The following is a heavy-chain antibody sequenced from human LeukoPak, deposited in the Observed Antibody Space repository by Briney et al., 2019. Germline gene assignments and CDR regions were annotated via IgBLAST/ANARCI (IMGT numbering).Heavy chain of an antibody. CDR2: ISPSGNSK. Sequence: GGSLRLSCAPSTFTFSSYTMNWVCQAPGKGLEWVSSISPSGNSKYHADSVKGRFTITRDNAENSLYMQMNSLRAEDTGVYYCVRDFLGESGAGGYWGQGTLVTVSS. CDR1: TFTFSSYT. D-gene: IGHD3-10*01. J-gene: IGHJ4*02. V-gene: IGHV3-21*01. CDR3: VRDFLGESGAGGY.